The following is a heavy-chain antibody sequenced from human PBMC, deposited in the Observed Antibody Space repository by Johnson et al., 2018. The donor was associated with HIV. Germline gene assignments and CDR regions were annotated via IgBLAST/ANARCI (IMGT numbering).Heavy chain of an antibody. J-gene: IGHJ3*02. V-gene: IGHV3-20*04. CDR1: GFIFGDYG. D-gene: IGHD3-9*01. Sequence: VQLVESGGGVLRPGGSLRLSCEGFGFIFGDYGLSWVRQRPGTGLQWVSGLNWTGGSTGYAASVKGRFTISRDTATHSLYLQMNSLRADDTALYYCARDLVRYFDPYAFDIWGQGTMVTVSS. CDR2: LNWTGGST. CDR3: ARDLVRYFDPYAFDI.